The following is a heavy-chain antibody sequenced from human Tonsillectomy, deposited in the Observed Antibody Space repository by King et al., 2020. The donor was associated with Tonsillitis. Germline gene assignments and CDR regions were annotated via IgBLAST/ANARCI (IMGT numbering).Heavy chain of an antibody. Sequence: VQLVESGGGVVQPGRSLRLSCAASGFTFSSYGWHGVRQAPGKGLEGGAVISYDGSNKYYADSVKGRFTISRDNSKNTLYLKMNSLRAEDTAVYYCASGSSDDAFDIWGQGTMVTVSS. CDR1: GFTFSSYG. CDR3: ASGSSDDAFDI. CDR2: ISYDGSNK. J-gene: IGHJ3*02. V-gene: IGHV3-30*03. D-gene: IGHD1-26*01.